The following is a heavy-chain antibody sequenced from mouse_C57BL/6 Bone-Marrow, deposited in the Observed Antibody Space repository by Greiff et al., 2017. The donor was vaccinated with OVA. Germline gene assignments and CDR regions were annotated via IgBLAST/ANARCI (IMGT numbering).Heavy chain of an antibody. CDR3: ARIGPDGYYLAWFAC. CDR1: GFSLSTVGMG. Sequence: QVTLKVSGPGILQPSQTLSLTCSFSGFSLSTVGMGVGWIRQPSGKGLEWLAHIWWDDDKYYNPALKSRLTISKDTSKNQVFLKIAKVDTADTATYSCARIGPDGYYLAWFACWGQGTLVTVSA. CDR2: IWWDDDK. J-gene: IGHJ3*01. D-gene: IGHD2-3*01. V-gene: IGHV8-8*01.